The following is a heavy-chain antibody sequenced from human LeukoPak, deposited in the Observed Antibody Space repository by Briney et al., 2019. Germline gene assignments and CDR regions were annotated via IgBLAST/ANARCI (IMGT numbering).Heavy chain of an antibody. J-gene: IGHJ6*02. Sequence: GGSLRLSCAASGFTFSSYAMHWVRQAPGKGLEWVAVISYDGSNKYYADSVKGRFTISRDNSKNTLYLQMNSLRAEDTAVYYCARDDSLYGRDYYYGMDVWGQGTTVTVSS. V-gene: IGHV3-30-3*01. CDR1: GFTFSSYA. CDR2: ISYDGSNK. D-gene: IGHD4-17*01. CDR3: ARDDSLYGRDYYYGMDV.